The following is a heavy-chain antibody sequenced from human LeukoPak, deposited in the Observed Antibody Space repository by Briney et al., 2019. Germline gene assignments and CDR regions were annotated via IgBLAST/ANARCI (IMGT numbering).Heavy chain of an antibody. CDR2: IYTSGST. D-gene: IGHD1-26*01. J-gene: IGHJ3*02. CDR1: GGSISSGSYY. V-gene: IGHV4-61*02. Sequence: PSQTLSLTCTVSGGSISSGSYYWSWIRQPAGKGLEWIGRIYTSGSTNYNPSLKSRVTMSVDTSKNQFSLKLSSVTAADTAVYYCARETRVVGAPDAFDIWGQGTMVTVSS. CDR3: ARETRVVGAPDAFDI.